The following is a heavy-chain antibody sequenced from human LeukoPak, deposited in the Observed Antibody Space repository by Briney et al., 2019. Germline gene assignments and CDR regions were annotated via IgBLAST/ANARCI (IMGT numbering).Heavy chain of an antibody. CDR3: ARDRGELERREPFDY. D-gene: IGHD1-1*01. J-gene: IGHJ4*02. V-gene: IGHV1-46*01. CDR2: INPSGGST. Sequence: ASVKVSCKASEYTFTSYYMHWVRQAPGQGLEWMGIINPSGGSTSYAQKFQGRVTMTRDMSTSTVYMELSSLRSEDTAVYYCARDRGELERREPFDYWGQGTLVTVSS. CDR1: EYTFTSYY.